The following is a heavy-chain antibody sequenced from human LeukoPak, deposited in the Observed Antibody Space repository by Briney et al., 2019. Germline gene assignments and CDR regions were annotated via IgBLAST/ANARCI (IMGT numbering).Heavy chain of an antibody. V-gene: IGHV1-18*01. CDR3: ARLSSRSGLGY. CDR1: GYTFTSYG. Sequence: ASVKVSCKASGYTFTSYGISWVRQAPRQGLEWMGWINDYNGNTKYAQKVQGRVTMTTDTSTSTAYMELRSLRSDDTAVYYCARLSSRSGLGYWGQGTLVTVSS. CDR2: INDYNGNT. J-gene: IGHJ4*02. D-gene: IGHD2-15*01.